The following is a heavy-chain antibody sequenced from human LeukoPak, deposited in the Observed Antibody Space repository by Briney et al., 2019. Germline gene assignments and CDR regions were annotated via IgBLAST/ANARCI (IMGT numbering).Heavy chain of an antibody. CDR2: INHSGST. V-gene: IGHV4-34*01. CDR3: ARGTAYYDILTDTRKYYFDY. CDR1: GGSFSGYY. Sequence: SETLSLTCAVYGGSFSGYYWSWIRQPPGKGLEWIGEINHSGSTNYNPSLKSRVTISVDTSKNQFSLKLSSVTAADTAVYYCARGTAYYDILTDTRKYYFDYWGQGTLVTVSS. J-gene: IGHJ4*02. D-gene: IGHD3-9*01.